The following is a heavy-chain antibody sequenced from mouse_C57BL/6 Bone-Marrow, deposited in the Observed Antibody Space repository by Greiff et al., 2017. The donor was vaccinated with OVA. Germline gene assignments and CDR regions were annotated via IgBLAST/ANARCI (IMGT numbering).Heavy chain of an antibody. CDR1: GYTFTDYY. CDR3: ARGWLLLSFYAMDY. J-gene: IGHJ4*01. CDR2: INPNNGGT. Sequence: EVQLQQSGPELVKPGASVKISCKASGYTFTDYYMNWVKQSHGKSLEWIGDINPNNGGTSYNQKFKGKATLTVDKSSSTAYMELRSLTSEDSAVYYCARGWLLLSFYAMDYWGQGTSVTVSS. V-gene: IGHV1-26*01. D-gene: IGHD2-3*01.